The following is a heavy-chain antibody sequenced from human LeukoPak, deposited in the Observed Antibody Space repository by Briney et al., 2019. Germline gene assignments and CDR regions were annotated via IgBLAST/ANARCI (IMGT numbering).Heavy chain of an antibody. D-gene: IGHD3-22*01. CDR1: GYTFTSYG. CDR3: ARDQTPYYDSSGYFPPNY. CDR2: ISAYNGNT. V-gene: IGHV1-18*01. Sequence: GASVKVSCTASGYTFTSYGISWVRQAPGQGLEWMGWISAYNGNTNYAQKLQGRVTMTTDTSTSTAYMELRSLRSDDTAVYYCARDQTPYYDSSGYFPPNYWGQGTLVTVSS. J-gene: IGHJ4*02.